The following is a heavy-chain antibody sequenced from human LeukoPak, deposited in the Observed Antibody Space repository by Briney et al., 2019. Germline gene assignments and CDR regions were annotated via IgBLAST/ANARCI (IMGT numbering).Heavy chain of an antibody. CDR1: GGFIISGGYY. CDR2: IYYSGST. CDR3: AREGLSGYDSIGYNWFDP. V-gene: IGHV4-31*03. J-gene: IGHJ5*02. D-gene: IGHD5-12*01. Sequence: PSETLSLTCTVSGGFIISGGYYWSWIRQHPGKGLEWIGYIYYSGSTYYNPSLKSRVTISVDTSKNQFSLKLSSVTAADTAVYYCAREGLSGYDSIGYNWFDPWGQGTLVTVSS.